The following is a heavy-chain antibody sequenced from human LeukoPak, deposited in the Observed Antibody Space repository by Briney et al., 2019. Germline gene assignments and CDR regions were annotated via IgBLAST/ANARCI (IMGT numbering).Heavy chain of an antibody. Sequence: PGGSLRLSYAASGFTFSSYGMHWVRQAPGKGLEWVAFIRYDGSNKYYADSVKGRFTISRDNSKNTLYLQMNSLRAEDTAVYYCAKDSHDLYYYDSSGSTNNFDYWGQGTLVTVSS. CDR1: GFTFSSYG. CDR2: IRYDGSNK. D-gene: IGHD3-22*01. V-gene: IGHV3-30*02. J-gene: IGHJ4*02. CDR3: AKDSHDLYYYDSSGSTNNFDY.